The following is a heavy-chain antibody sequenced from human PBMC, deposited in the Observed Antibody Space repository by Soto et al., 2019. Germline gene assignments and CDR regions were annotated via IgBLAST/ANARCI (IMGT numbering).Heavy chain of an antibody. CDR1: GGSISSSSYY. Sequence: SETLSLTCTVSGGSISSSSYYWGWIRQPPGKGLEWIGSIYYSGSTYYNPSLKSRVTISVDTSKNQFSLKLSSVTAADTAVYYRARDGIGSAAFWGYLDYWGQGTLVTVSS. D-gene: IGHD3-16*01. CDR2: IYYSGST. V-gene: IGHV4-39*02. J-gene: IGHJ4*02. CDR3: ARDGIGSAAFWGYLDY.